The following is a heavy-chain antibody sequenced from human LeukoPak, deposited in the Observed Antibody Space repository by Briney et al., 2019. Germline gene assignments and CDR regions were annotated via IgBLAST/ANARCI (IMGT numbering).Heavy chain of an antibody. CDR1: GFIFSTYG. J-gene: IGHJ4*02. CDR2: ITGSGGNS. Sequence: GGTLRLSCAASGFIFSTYGMSWVRQAPGKGLEWVSLITGSGGNSYYADSVKGRFTISRDSSKNTLYLQMGSLRAEDMALYYCARVGMTSGSGCDYWGQGTLVTVSS. CDR3: ARVGMTSGSGCDY. D-gene: IGHD6-19*01. V-gene: IGHV3-23*01.